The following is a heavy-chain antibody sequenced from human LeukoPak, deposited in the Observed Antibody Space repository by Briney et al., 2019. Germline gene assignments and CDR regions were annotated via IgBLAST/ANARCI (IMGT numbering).Heavy chain of an antibody. Sequence: GGSLRLSCAASGFTFSSYAMHWVRQAPGKGLEYVSAISSNGGSTYYANSVKGRFTISRHNAKNSLYLQLNSLRAEDTAVYYCVRLYDDYTNGHFDSWGQGTLVTVSS. CDR2: ISSNGGST. V-gene: IGHV3-64*01. CDR3: VRLYDDYTNGHFDS. J-gene: IGHJ4*02. CDR1: GFTFSSYA. D-gene: IGHD4-11*01.